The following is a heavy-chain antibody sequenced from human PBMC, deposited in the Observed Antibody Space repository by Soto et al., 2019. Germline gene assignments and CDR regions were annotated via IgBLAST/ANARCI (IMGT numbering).Heavy chain of an antibody. Sequence: PGGSLRLSCAASGFTVSSNYMSWVRQAPGKGLEWVSVIYSGGSTYYADSVKGRFTISRDNSKNTLYLQMNSLRAEDTAVYYCARDRLGMAPMGSYYYGMDVWGQGTTVTVSS. V-gene: IGHV3-53*01. CDR1: GFTVSSNY. D-gene: IGHD2-8*01. J-gene: IGHJ6*02. CDR2: IYSGGST. CDR3: ARDRLGMAPMGSYYYGMDV.